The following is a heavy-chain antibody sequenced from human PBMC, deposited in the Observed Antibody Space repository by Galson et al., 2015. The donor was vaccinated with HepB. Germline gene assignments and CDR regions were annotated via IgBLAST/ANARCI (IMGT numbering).Heavy chain of an antibody. J-gene: IGHJ6*02. V-gene: IGHV1-69*13. D-gene: IGHD2-2*01. CDR2: IIPIFGTA. CDR1: GGTFSSYA. CDR3: AGCSSTSCHPTVTTFQDYYYGMDV. Sequence: SVKVSCKASGGTFSSYAISWVRQAPGQGLEWMGGIIPIFGTANYAQKFQGRVTITADESTSTAYMELSSLRSEDTTVYYCAGCSSTSCHPTVTTFQDYYYGMDVWGQGTTVTVSS.